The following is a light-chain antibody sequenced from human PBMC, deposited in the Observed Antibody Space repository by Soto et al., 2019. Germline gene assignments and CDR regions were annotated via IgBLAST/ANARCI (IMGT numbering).Light chain of an antibody. V-gene: IGLV1-51*02. CDR3: GAWASSLSAWV. CDR1: SSNIGNNY. CDR2: EDD. J-gene: IGLJ3*02. Sequence: QCVLTQPPSVSAAPGQKVTISCSGSSSNIGNNYVSWYQQLPGTAPKLLIYEDDKRPSGIPDRFSGSKSGASATLGITGLQTGDEADYYCGAWASSLSAWVFGGGTELTVL.